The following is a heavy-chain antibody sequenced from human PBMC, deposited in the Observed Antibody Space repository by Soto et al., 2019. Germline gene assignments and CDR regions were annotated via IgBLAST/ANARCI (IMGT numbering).Heavy chain of an antibody. CDR1: GYTFTGYY. V-gene: IGHV1-2*04. CDR2: INPNSGGT. CDR3: ARGLVVVPAARAAVNYYYYGMDV. D-gene: IGHD2-2*01. J-gene: IGHJ6*02. Sequence: ASVKVSCKASGYTFTGYYMHWVRQAPGQGLEWMGWINPNSGGTNYAQKFQGWVTMTRDTSISTAYMELSRLGSDDTAVYYCARGLVVVPAARAAVNYYYYGMDVWGQGTTVTVSS.